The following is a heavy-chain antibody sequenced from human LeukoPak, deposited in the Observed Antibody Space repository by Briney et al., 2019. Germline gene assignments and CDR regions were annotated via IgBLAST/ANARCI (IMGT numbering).Heavy chain of an antibody. J-gene: IGHJ3*02. V-gene: IGHV4-59*12. CDR2: IYYSGST. CDR1: GGSISSYY. D-gene: IGHD6-13*01. CDR3: ARDGIAATHAFDI. Sequence: SETLSLTCTVSGGSISSYYWSWIRQPPGKGLEWIGYIYYSGSTNYNPSLKSRVTMSVDTSKNQFSLKLSSVTAADTAVYYCARDGIAATHAFDIWGQGTMVTVSS.